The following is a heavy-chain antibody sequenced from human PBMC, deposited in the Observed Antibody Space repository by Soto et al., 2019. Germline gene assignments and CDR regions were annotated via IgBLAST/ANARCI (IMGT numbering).Heavy chain of an antibody. J-gene: IGHJ2*01. CDR1: GFTFSSYD. CDR2: IGTAGDT. V-gene: IGHV3-13*01. CDR3: ARDLDDSSGYYRAWYFDL. D-gene: IGHD3-22*01. Sequence: EVQVVESGGGLVQPGGSLRLSCAASGFTFSSYDMHWVRQATGKGLEWVSAIGTAGDTYYPGSVKGRFTISRENAKNSLYLQMNSLRAEDTAVYYCARDLDDSSGYYRAWYFDLWGRGTLVTVSS.